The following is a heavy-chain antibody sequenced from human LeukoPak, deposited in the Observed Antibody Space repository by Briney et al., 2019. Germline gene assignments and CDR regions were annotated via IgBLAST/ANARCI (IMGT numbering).Heavy chain of an antibody. D-gene: IGHD6-19*01. CDR3: ARVPSSGWWGYYYYYYMDV. J-gene: IGHJ6*03. Sequence: ASVKVSCKASGYTFTSYGISWVRQAPGQGLEWMGWISAYNGNTNYAQKLQGRVTMTTDTSTSTAYMELRSLRSDDTAVYYCARVPSSGWWGYYYYYYMDVWGKGTTVTISS. CDR2: ISAYNGNT. V-gene: IGHV1-18*01. CDR1: GYTFTSYG.